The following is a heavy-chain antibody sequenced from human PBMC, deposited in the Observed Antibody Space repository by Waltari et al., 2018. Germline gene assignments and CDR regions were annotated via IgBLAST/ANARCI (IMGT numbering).Heavy chain of an antibody. CDR2: IYTSGST. Sequence: QVQLQESGPGLVKPSQTLSLTCTVSGGSISSGSYYWSWIRQPAGKGLGWIGRIYTSGSTNYNPSLKSRVTISVDTSKNQFALKLSSVTAADTAVYYCAMLTIDSGYWGQGTLVTVSS. V-gene: IGHV4-61*02. J-gene: IGHJ4*02. CDR1: GGSISSGSYY. CDR3: AMLTIDSGY. D-gene: IGHD3-10*01.